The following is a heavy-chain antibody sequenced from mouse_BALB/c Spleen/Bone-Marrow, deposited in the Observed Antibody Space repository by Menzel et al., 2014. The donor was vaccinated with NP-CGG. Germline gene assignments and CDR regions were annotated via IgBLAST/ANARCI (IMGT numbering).Heavy chain of an antibody. D-gene: IGHD1-1*01. CDR3: SSADYNYESYFDD. Sequence: VQLQQSGAELVKPGASVKMSCKASGYTFTNTYMHWVKQSPEQGLEWIGWIYPGDGSTEYNEKFQGKTTITADKSSSTAYMLLSSLTSEASAIYVCSSADYNYESYFDDWGPGTTLTVSS. J-gene: IGHJ2*01. V-gene: IGHV1S56*01. CDR2: IYPGDGST. CDR1: GYTFTNTY.